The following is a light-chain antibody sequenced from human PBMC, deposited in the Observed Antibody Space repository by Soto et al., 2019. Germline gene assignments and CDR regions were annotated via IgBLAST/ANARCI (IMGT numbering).Light chain of an antibody. CDR3: QQYNDWPPYS. Sequence: EILMTQSPATLSVSPGERATLSCSASQSVACNLAWYQQKPGQAPRLLIYGASTRANDIPARFSGSGSGTEFTLTIRSLQSEDFGVSYCQQYNDWPPYSCAKGTKLDIK. CDR2: GAS. J-gene: IGKJ2*01. V-gene: IGKV3-15*01. CDR1: QSVACN.